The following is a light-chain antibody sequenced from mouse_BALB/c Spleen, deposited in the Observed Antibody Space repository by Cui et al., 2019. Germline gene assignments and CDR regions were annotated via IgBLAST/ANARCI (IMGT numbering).Light chain of an antibody. CDR3: QQWSSYPRT. V-gene: IGKV4-55*01. CDR2: DTS. Sequence: QLVLTQSPAIMSASPVDKVTMTCSASSSVSYMYRYQQKPGSSPRLLIYDTSNLASGVPVRFSGSGSGTSYSLTISRMEAEDAATYYCQQWSSYPRTFGGGTKLEIK. J-gene: IGKJ1*01. CDR1: SSVSY.